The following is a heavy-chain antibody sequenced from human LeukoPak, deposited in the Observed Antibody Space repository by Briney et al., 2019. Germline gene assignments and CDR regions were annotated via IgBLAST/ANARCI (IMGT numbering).Heavy chain of an antibody. CDR3: ARDRAVVVAATGFDP. Sequence: PGGSLRLSCEASGFTFSTYWMNWVRQAPGKGLEWVSYISSSGSTIYYADSVKGRFTISRDNSKNTLCLQMNSLRAEDTAVYYCARDRAVVVAATGFDPWGQGTLVTVSS. CDR2: ISSSGSTI. D-gene: IGHD2-15*01. V-gene: IGHV3-48*01. J-gene: IGHJ5*02. CDR1: GFTFSTYW.